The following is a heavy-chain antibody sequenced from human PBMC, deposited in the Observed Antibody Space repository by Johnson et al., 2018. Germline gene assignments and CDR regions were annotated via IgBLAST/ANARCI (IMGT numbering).Heavy chain of an antibody. V-gene: IGHV3-23*04. CDR2: IRGSGDTT. CDR1: GFTFSSYA. D-gene: IGHD3-16*01. CDR3: GNRRGGGDYYYYMDV. J-gene: IGHJ6*03. Sequence: VQLVQSGGGLVQPGGSLRLSCAASGFTFSSYAMTWVRQAPGKGLEWVSSIRGSGDTTFYAASVKGRFTISRDNSKNTLYLQMNRLRAEDTAVDYRGNRRGGGDYYYYMDVWGKGTTVTVSS.